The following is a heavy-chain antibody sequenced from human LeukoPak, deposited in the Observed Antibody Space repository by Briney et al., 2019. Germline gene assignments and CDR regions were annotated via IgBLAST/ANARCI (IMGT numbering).Heavy chain of an antibody. CDR1: GYTFTGYY. J-gene: IGHJ6*02. CDR3: AGSLYYYYGMDV. V-gene: IGHV1-2*02. Sequence: GASVKVSCKASGYTFTGYYMHWVRQAPGQGLEWMGWINPNGGGTNYAQKFQGRVTMTRDTSISTAYMELSRLRSDDTAVYYCAGSLYYYYGMDVWGQGTTVTVSS. CDR2: INPNGGGT.